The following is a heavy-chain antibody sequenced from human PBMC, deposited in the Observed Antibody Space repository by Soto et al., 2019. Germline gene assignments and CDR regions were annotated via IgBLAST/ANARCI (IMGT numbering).Heavy chain of an antibody. J-gene: IGHJ4*01. D-gene: IGHD4-17*01. V-gene: IGHV1-18*04. Sequence: QVHLMQSGAEVKKPGAPVNLSCKASGYTFTYHEITWVRQAPGQGLEWRGGISAYSGNTTFAKKLQSRLTITTNTSTNTAYMELRSLRSDDTAVYYCARVVKAGDYGDYGRYYFDYWGHGTLVTVSS. CDR1: GYTFTYHE. CDR3: ARVVKAGDYGDYGRYYFDY. CDR2: ISAYSGNT.